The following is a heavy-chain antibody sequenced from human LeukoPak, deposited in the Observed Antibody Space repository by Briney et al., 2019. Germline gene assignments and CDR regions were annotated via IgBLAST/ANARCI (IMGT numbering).Heavy chain of an antibody. CDR3: ARDHRNSLVSDYGMDV. CDR2: IYYSGST. J-gene: IGHJ6*02. Sequence: SETLSLTCTVSGGSISDYYWSWIRQPPGKGLEWIGYIYYSGSTNYNPSLKSRVTISVDTSKNQFSLKLSSVTAADTAVYYCARDHRNSLVSDYGMDVWGQGTTVTVSS. V-gene: IGHV4-59*01. D-gene: IGHD1-14*01. CDR1: GGSISDYY.